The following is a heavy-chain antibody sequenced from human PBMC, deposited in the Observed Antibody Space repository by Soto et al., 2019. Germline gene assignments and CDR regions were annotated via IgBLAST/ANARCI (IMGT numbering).Heavy chain of an antibody. J-gene: IGHJ4*02. Sequence: QVQLVQPGTEVKKPGASVKLSCKASGYTFTNYAIHWVRQSPGQRLEWRVWINAGNGHTKYSQKFKGRVTVTRDPSATTAYMELSSLTSEDTAVYYCARGRWTQTTADYYLDFWGQGTLVTVSS. CDR3: ARGRWTQTTADYYLDF. CDR1: GYTFTNYA. D-gene: IGHD1-1*01. CDR2: INAGNGHT. V-gene: IGHV1-3*01.